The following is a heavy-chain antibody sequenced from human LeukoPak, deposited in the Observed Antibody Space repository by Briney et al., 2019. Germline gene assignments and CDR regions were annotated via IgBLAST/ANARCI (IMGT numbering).Heavy chain of an antibody. J-gene: IGHJ4*02. CDR3: ARGSSYGYYPDY. CDR1: GGSISSSTYN. Sequence: SETLSLTGTVSGGSISSSTYNWGWIRQPPGKGREWIGSIYYSGNTYYTPSLKSRVTISIDTPKNQFSLRLNSVTATDTAVYYCARGSSYGYYPDYWGQGTLVTVSS. D-gene: IGHD5-18*01. V-gene: IGHV4-39*01. CDR2: IYYSGNT.